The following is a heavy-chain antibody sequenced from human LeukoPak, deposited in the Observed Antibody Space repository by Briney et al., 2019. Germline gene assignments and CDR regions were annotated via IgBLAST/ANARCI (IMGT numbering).Heavy chain of an antibody. Sequence: GASVKVSCKVFGGPFSRYAISWVRQAPGQGLEWMGGILPSFGTANYAQKFQVRVTITADESTGTAYMELSSLRTEDTAVYYCARVFRGLLGGSYYYFDSWGQGTLVAVSS. CDR3: ARVFRGLLGGSYYYFDS. CDR2: ILPSFGTA. CDR1: GGPFSRYA. J-gene: IGHJ4*02. V-gene: IGHV1-69*13. D-gene: IGHD3-10*01.